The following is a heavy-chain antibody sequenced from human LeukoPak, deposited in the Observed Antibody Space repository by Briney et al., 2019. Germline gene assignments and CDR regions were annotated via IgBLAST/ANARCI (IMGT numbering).Heavy chain of an antibody. CDR2: ISWNSGSI. Sequence: GRSLRLSCAASGFTFGDYAMHWVRQAPGKGLEWVSGISWNSGSIGYADSVKGRFTISRDNAKNSLYLQMNSLRAEDTALYYCAKEHRTYYDLWSGYPNTLNFDYWGQGTLVTVSS. CDR3: AKEHRTYYDLWSGYPNTLNFDY. J-gene: IGHJ4*02. D-gene: IGHD3-3*01. V-gene: IGHV3-9*01. CDR1: GFTFGDYA.